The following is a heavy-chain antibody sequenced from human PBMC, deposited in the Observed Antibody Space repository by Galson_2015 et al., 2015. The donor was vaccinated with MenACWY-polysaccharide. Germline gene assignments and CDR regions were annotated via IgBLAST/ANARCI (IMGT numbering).Heavy chain of an antibody. CDR3: ARGHYGMDV. CDR1: GFTFSSYW. Sequence: RLSCAASGFTFSSYWMTWVRQAPGKGLEWVANIKKDGSEKYYVDSVKGRFTISRDNSKNSLYLQMHSLGAEDTAVYSCARGHYGMDVWGQGTTVTVSS. J-gene: IGHJ6*02. CDR2: IKKDGSEK. V-gene: IGHV3-7*01.